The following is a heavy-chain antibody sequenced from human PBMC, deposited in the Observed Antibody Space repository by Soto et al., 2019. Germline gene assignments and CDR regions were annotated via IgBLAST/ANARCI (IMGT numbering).Heavy chain of an antibody. Sequence: SETLSLTFTVSGGSISSSSYYWGWIRQPPGKGLEWIGSIYYSGSTNYNPSLKSRVTISVDTSKNQFSLKLSSVTAADTAVYYCARELFGRSVWFDPWGQGTLVTVSS. J-gene: IGHJ5*02. CDR2: IYYSGST. CDR1: GGSISSSSYY. CDR3: ARELFGRSVWFDP. V-gene: IGHV4-39*02. D-gene: IGHD3-10*01.